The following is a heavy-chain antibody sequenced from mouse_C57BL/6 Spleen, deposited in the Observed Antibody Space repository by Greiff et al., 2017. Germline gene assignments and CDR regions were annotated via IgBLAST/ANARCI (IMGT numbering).Heavy chain of an antibody. Sequence: QVQLQQPGAELVRPGSSVKLSCKASGYTFTSYWMHWVKQRPIQGLEWIGNIDPSGSETHYNQKFKDQATLTVDKSSSTVFMQLSSRSSEDSAFYYCTRGLSTMVTTCAMDYWGQGTSVTVSS. D-gene: IGHD2-2*01. CDR3: TRGLSTMVTTCAMDY. J-gene: IGHJ4*01. CDR2: IDPSGSET. CDR1: GYTFTSYW. V-gene: IGHV1-52*01.